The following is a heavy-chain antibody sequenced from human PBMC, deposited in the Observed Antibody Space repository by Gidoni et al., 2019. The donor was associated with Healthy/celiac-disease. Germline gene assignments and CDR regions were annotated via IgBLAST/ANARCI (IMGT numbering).Heavy chain of an antibody. V-gene: IGHV1-18*01. J-gene: IGHJ5*02. D-gene: IGHD3-3*01. CDR1: GYTFTSYG. CDR3: ARDHGAPDFCSGYLNWFDP. CDR2: ISAYNGNT. Sequence: QVQLVQSGAEVKKPGASVKVSCKASGYTFTSYGISWVRQAPGQGLEWMGWISAYNGNTNYAQKLQGRVTLTTDTSTSTAYMELRSLGSDDTAVYYCARDHGAPDFCSGYLNWFDPWGQGTLVTVSS.